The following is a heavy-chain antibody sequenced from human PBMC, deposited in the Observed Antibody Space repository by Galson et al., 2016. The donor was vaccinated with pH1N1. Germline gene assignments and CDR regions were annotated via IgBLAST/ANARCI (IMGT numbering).Heavy chain of an antibody. V-gene: IGHV3-74*01. CDR3: TAYNWGSPFDV. Sequence: LRLSCAASGFTFNNYWLYWVRQAPGKGLVWVSRISPDGTDTLNADSVRGRFTITRDNSKNTLLLQMNSLGAEDTAMYYCTAYNWGSPFDVWGQGAMVTV. J-gene: IGHJ3*01. D-gene: IGHD7-27*01. CDR1: GFTFNNYW. CDR2: ISPDGTDT.